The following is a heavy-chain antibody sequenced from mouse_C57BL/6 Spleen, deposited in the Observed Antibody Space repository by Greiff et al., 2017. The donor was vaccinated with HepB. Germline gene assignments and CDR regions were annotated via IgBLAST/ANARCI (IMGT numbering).Heavy chain of an antibody. J-gene: IGHJ4*01. CDR3: ARHEDVYYYGSSWYAMDY. CDR2: FYPGSGSI. CDR1: GYTFTEYT. D-gene: IGHD1-1*01. Sequence: QVQLQQSGAELVKPGASVKLSCKASGYTFTEYTIHWVKQRSGQGLEWIGWFYPGSGSIKYNEKFKDKATLTADKSSSTVYMELSRLTSEDSAVYFCARHEDVYYYGSSWYAMDYWSQGTSVTVSS. V-gene: IGHV1-62-2*01.